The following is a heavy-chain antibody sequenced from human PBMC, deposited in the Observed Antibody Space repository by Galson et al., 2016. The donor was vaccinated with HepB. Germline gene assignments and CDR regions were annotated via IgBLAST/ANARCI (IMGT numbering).Heavy chain of an antibody. V-gene: IGHV3-53*01. CDR3: VRGLFEK. Sequence: SLRLSCAASGFTVSTNHVTWVRQAPGKGLEWVSLVDDGGTTFYADSVKGRFTMSRDTSTNTPSLQMNNLRAIDTAVYFCVRGLFEKWGQGTLVTDSS. J-gene: IGHJ4*02. CDR2: VDDGGTT. CDR1: GFTVSTNH.